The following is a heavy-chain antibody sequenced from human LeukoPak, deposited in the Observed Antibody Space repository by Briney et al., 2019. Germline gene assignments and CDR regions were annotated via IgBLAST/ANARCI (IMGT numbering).Heavy chain of an antibody. J-gene: IGHJ3*02. CDR2: IYTSGST. D-gene: IGHD3-22*01. V-gene: IGHV4-61*02. CDR1: GYSISSGYY. CDR3: ARGTTMIVVVGPHDAFDI. Sequence: SETLSLTCTVSGYSISSGYYWSWIRQPAGKGLEWIGRIYTSGSTNYNPSLKSRVTISVDTSKNQFSLKLSSVTAADTAVYYCARGTTMIVVVGPHDAFDIWGQGTMVTVSS.